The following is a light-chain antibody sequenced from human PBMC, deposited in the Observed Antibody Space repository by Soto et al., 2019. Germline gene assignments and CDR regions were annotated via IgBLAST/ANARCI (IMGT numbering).Light chain of an antibody. CDR1: QSVSSY. J-gene: IGKJ4*01. CDR3: QQRSNWPPFLT. CDR2: DAS. V-gene: IGKV3-11*01. Sequence: EIVLTQSPATLSLSPGERATLSCRASQSVSSYLAWYQQKPGQAPRLLLYDASNRATGIPARFSGSGSGTDFTLTISSLEPEDFEVYYCQQRSNWPPFLTFGGGTKVEIK.